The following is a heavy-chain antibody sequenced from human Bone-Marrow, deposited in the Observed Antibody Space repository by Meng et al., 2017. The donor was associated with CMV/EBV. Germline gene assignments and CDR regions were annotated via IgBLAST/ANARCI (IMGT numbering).Heavy chain of an antibody. CDR2: IKSDGSST. J-gene: IGHJ6*02. D-gene: IGHD3-10*01. CDR3: ARAGFGELLYKSNYYYYGMDV. V-gene: IGHV3-74*01. Sequence: GESLKISCAASGFTFSSYWMDWVRQAPGKGLVWVSRIKSDGSSTTYADSVKGRFTISRDNAKNSLYLQMNSLRAEDTAVYYCARAGFGELLYKSNYYYYGMDVWGQGTTVTVSS. CDR1: GFTFSSYW.